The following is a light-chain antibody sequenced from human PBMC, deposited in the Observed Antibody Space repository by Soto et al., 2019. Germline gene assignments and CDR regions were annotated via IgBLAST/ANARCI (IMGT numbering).Light chain of an antibody. V-gene: IGKV1-39*01. CDR1: QSISVY. Sequence: DIQMTQSPSSLSASIGDRVTLTCRASQSISVYVNWYQQIPGSAPKLLIYLASNLQYGVPPRFSGGGSGTDFTLTINRLQPEDFATYYCQQSFAYPITVGQGTRLEIK. CDR3: QQSFAYPIT. J-gene: IGKJ5*01. CDR2: LAS.